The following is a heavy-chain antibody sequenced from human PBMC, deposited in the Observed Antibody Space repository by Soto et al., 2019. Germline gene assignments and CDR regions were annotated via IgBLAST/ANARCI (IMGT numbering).Heavy chain of an antibody. D-gene: IGHD1-26*01. CDR3: ARDLGGSYYWYFDY. Sequence: SETLSLTCTVSGGSISSGDYYWSWIRQPPGKGLEWIGYIYYSGSTYYNPSLKSRVTISVDTSKNQFSLKLSSVTAADTAVYYCARDLGGSYYWYFDYWGQGTLVTVS. V-gene: IGHV4-30-4*01. CDR2: IYYSGST. CDR1: GGSISSGDYY. J-gene: IGHJ4*02.